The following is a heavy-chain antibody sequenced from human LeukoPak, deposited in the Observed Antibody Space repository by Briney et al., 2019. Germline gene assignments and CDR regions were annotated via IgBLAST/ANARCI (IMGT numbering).Heavy chain of an antibody. CDR3: ATYTSGWVYGVDV. CDR2: IYYSGST. J-gene: IGHJ6*02. D-gene: IGHD6-19*01. CDR1: GGSISSYY. V-gene: IGHV4-59*01. Sequence: SETLSLTCTVSGGSISSYYWSWIRQPPGKGLEWIGYIYYSGSTNYNPSLKSRVTISVDTSKNQFSLKLSSVTAADTAVYYCATYTSGWVYGVDVWGQGTTVTVSS.